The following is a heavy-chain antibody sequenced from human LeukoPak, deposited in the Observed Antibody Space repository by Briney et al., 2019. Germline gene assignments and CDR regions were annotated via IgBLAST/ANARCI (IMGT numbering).Heavy chain of an antibody. CDR1: GGSINIGSHY. D-gene: IGHD5-18*01. J-gene: IGHJ4*02. V-gene: IGHV4-61*02. CDR3: ARDDGYSYGYDY. Sequence: PSQTLSLTCTVSGGSINIGSHYWSWIRQPAGKGLEWIGRIYTSGSTNYNPSLKSRVTISVDTSKNQFSLKLSSVTAADTAVYYCARDDGYSYGYDYWGQGTLVTVFS. CDR2: IYTSGST.